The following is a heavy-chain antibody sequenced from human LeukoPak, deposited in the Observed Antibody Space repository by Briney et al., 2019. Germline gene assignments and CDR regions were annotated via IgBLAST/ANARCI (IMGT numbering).Heavy chain of an antibody. J-gene: IGHJ4*02. CDR2: ISGSGGST. Sequence: GGSLRLSCAASGFTFSSYAMSWVRQAPGKGLEWVSAISGSGGSTYYADSVKGRFTISRDNFKNTLYLQMNSLRAEDTAVYYCAKDPIGGYDFGRDLDYWGQGTLVTVSS. CDR3: AKDPIGGYDFGRDLDY. V-gene: IGHV3-23*01. CDR1: GFTFSSYA. D-gene: IGHD5-12*01.